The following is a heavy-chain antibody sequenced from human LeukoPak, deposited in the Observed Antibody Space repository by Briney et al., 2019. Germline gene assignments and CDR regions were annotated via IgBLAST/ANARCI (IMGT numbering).Heavy chain of an antibody. Sequence: GGSLRLSCVGSGFVFSKYAVHWVRQAPGKGLEWVAVVSYDGDFKLYGDSVKGRFTISRDNSQNMLFLQMNDLRPQDAATYFCARDPYSHDSSGFSYFLQYWGQGTVVTVSS. V-gene: IGHV3-30-3*01. CDR2: VSYDGDFK. CDR1: GFVFSKYA. D-gene: IGHD6-19*01. CDR3: ARDPYSHDSSGFSYFLQY. J-gene: IGHJ4*02.